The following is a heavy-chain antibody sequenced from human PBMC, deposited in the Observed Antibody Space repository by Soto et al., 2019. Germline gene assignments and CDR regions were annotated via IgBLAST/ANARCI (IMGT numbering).Heavy chain of an antibody. CDR1: GFTFSSYG. CDR3: AKEVVATILYYYYYGMDV. Sequence: QVQLVESGGGVVQPGRSLRLSCAASGFTFSSYGMHWVRQAPGKGLEWVAVISYDGSNKYYADSVKGRFTISRDNSKNTLYLQMNSLRAEDTAVYYCAKEVVATILYYYYYGMDVCGQGTTVTVSS. CDR2: ISYDGSNK. V-gene: IGHV3-30*18. J-gene: IGHJ6*02. D-gene: IGHD5-12*01.